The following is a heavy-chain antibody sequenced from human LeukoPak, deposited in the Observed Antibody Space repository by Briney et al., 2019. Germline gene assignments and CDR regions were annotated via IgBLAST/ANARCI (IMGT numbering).Heavy chain of an antibody. J-gene: IGHJ4*02. CDR1: GFTFDDYA. CDR3: AKDMSRYYFGSGSSVGGSQPGDPNEY. D-gene: IGHD3-10*01. CDR2: ISWNSGSI. Sequence: PGGSLRLSCAASGFTFDDYAMHWVRQTPGKGLEWVSGISWNSGSIGYADSVKGRFTISRDNAKNSLYLQMNSLRAEDTALYYCAKDMSRYYFGSGSSVGGSQPGDPNEYWGQGTLVTVSS. V-gene: IGHV3-9*01.